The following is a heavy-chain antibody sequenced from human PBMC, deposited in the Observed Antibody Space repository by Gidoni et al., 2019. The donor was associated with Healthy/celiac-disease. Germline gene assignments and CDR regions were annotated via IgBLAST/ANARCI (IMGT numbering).Heavy chain of an antibody. CDR3: AKEMYYYGSGTLASYYYYYGMDV. Sequence: QVQLVESGGGVVQPGRSLRLSCAASGFTFSSYGMHWVRQAPGKGLEWVAVISYDGSNKYYADSVKGRFTISRDNSKNTLYLQMNSLRAEDTAVYYCAKEMYYYGSGTLASYYYYYGMDVWGQGTTVTVSS. CDR1: GFTFSSYG. CDR2: ISYDGSNK. D-gene: IGHD3-10*01. J-gene: IGHJ6*02. V-gene: IGHV3-30*18.